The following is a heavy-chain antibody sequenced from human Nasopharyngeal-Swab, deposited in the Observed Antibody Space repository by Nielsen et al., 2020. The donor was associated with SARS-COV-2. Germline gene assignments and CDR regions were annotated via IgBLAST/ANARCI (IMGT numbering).Heavy chain of an antibody. CDR2: LYSGGNT. J-gene: IGHJ4*02. CDR1: GFIVSNTY. V-gene: IGHV3-53*01. CDR3: ARGGGDAYNPIDF. D-gene: IGHD5-24*01. Sequence: GESLKISCAASGFIVSNTYMSWVRHAPGKVLEWVSLLYSGGNTYYTDSVKGRFTVSRDKSKNTLYLQMNSLRADDTAVYFCARGGGDAYNPIDFWGQGTLVTVSS.